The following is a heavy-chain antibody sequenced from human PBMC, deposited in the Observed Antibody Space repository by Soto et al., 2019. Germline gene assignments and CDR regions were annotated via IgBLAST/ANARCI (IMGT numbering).Heavy chain of an antibody. V-gene: IGHV1-69*02. CDR1: GGTFSSYT. D-gene: IGHD3-16*01. CDR3: ARGGRGEYPGRAFDI. CDR2: IIPILGIA. Sequence: QVQLVQSGAEVKKPGSSVKVSCKASGGTFSSYTISWVRQAPGQGLEWMGRIIPILGIANYAQKFQGRVKITADKSTSTAYMELRSLRSEDTVVYYCARGGRGEYPGRAFDIWVQGTMVTVSS. J-gene: IGHJ3*02.